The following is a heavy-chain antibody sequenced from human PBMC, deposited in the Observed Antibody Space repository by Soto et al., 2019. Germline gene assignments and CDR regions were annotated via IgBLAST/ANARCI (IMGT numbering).Heavy chain of an antibody. V-gene: IGHV1-18*01. Sequence: QVQLVQSGAEVKKPGASVKVSCKASGYTFSNDAITWVRQAPGQGLEWMGWVSAYNGNTNYAQKFKGRVTMTTDTSTSTDYMEIRSLRYDETAVYFCARASRYYRNYMNYWGQGTLVTVS. CDR2: VSAYNGNT. J-gene: IGHJ4*02. CDR1: GYTFSNDA. D-gene: IGHD1-7*01. CDR3: ARASRYYRNYMNY.